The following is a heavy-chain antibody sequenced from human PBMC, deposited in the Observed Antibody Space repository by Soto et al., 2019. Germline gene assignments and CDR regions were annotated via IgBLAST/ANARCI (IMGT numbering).Heavy chain of an antibody. CDR1: GYSFTTYW. CDR3: ARRIAGAKAFDY. CDR2: MYPGDSDT. V-gene: IGHV5-51*01. J-gene: IGHJ4*02. D-gene: IGHD6-13*01. Sequence: PGESLKISCKGSGYSFTTYWIAWVRQMPGKGLEWMGIMYPGDSDTRYSPSFQGQVTISADKSISTAYLQWSSLKASDTAIYYCARRIAGAKAFDYWGQGTLVTVSS.